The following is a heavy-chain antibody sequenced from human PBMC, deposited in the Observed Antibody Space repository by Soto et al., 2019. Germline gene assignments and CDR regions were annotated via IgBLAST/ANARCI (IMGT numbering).Heavy chain of an antibody. V-gene: IGHV4-31*03. J-gene: IGHJ5*02. CDR2: IYYSGST. CDR1: GGSISSGGYY. CDR3: ARAPPGIAAAGIDRAWFDP. D-gene: IGHD6-13*01. Sequence: SETLSLTCTVSGGSISSGGYYWSWIRQHPGKGLEWIGYIYYSGSTYYNPSLKSRVTISVDTSKNQFSLKLSSVTAADTAVYYCARAPPGIAAAGIDRAWFDPWGQGTLVTVSS.